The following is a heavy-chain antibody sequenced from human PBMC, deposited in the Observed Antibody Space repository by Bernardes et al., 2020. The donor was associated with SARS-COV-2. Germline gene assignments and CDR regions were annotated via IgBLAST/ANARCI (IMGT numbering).Heavy chain of an antibody. J-gene: IGHJ6*02. D-gene: IGHD6-13*01. Sequence: GSLRLSCAASGFTVSSNYMSWVRQAPGKGLEWVSVIYSGGSTYYADSVKGRFTISRDNSKNTLYLQMNSLRAEDTAVYYCARDSVAGSSSWPYYYYYYGMDVWGQGTTVTVSS. CDR1: GFTVSSNY. V-gene: IGHV3-53*01. CDR3: ARDSVAGSSSWPYYYYYYGMDV. CDR2: IYSGGST.